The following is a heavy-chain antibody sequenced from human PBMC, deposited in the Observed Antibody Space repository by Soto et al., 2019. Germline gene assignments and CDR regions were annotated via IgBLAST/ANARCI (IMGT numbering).Heavy chain of an antibody. D-gene: IGHD6-6*01. Sequence: PGGSLRLSCAASGFTFSSYGMHWVRQAPGKGLEWVAVIWYDGSNKYYADSVKGRFTISRDNSKNTLYLQMNSLRAEDTAVYYCARDHSSSSAQVPAFDIWGQGTMVTVSS. V-gene: IGHV3-33*01. CDR1: GFTFSSYG. J-gene: IGHJ3*02. CDR3: ARDHSSSSAQVPAFDI. CDR2: IWYDGSNK.